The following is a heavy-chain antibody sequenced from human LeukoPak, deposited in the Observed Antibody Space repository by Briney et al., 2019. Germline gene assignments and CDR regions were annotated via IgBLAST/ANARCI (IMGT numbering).Heavy chain of an antibody. CDR3: ARDQVVVTANRNNWFDP. CDR2: ISAYNGNT. J-gene: IGHJ5*02. D-gene: IGHD2-21*02. V-gene: IGHV1-18*01. Sequence: ASVTVSCTASGYTFTSYGISWVRQAPGQGLEWMGWISAYNGNTNYAQKLQGRVTMTTDTSTSTAYMELRSLRSDDTAVYYCARDQVVVTANRNNWFDPWGQGTLVTVSS. CDR1: GYTFTSYG.